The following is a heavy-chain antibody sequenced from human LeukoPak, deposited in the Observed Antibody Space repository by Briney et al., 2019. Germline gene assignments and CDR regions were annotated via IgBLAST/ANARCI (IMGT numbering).Heavy chain of an antibody. D-gene: IGHD3-3*01. CDR2: IYYSGRT. J-gene: IGHJ6*03. CDR1: GGSISSSSYY. V-gene: IGHV4-39*07. CDR3: ARQNYDFWSGYYGGLWYYYYYMDV. Sequence: PSETLSLTCTVSGGSISSSSYYWGWIRQPPGKGLEWIGSIYYSGRTYYNPSLKSRVTISVDTSKNQFSLKLSSVTAADTAVYYCARQNYDFWSGYYGGLWYYYYYMDVWGKGTTVTVSS.